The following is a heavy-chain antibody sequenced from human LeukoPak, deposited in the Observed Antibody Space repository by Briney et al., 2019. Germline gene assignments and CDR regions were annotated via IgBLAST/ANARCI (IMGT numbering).Heavy chain of an antibody. Sequence: ASVKVSCKASGYTFTSYGISWVRQAPGQGLEWMGWISAYNGNTNYAQKLQGRVTMTTDTSTSTAYMGLRSLRSDDTAVYYCAADLFPAAAGTFYYFDYWGQGTLVTVSS. CDR1: GYTFTSYG. CDR3: AADLFPAAAGTFYYFDY. CDR2: ISAYNGNT. D-gene: IGHD6-13*01. J-gene: IGHJ4*02. V-gene: IGHV1-18*01.